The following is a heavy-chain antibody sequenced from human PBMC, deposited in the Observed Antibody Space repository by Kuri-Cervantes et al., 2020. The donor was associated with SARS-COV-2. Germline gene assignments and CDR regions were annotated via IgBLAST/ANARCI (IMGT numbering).Heavy chain of an antibody. CDR3: ARGREGVEPATVLGLGFYYYYFMDV. D-gene: IGHD2-2*02. J-gene: IGHJ6*03. CDR1: YGTLTGYQ. V-gene: IGHV4-34*01. Sequence: ESLKISCALHYGTLTGYQWSWIRQPPGRGLEWIGGINHRGDTNYNPALESRVTISRDTSENQFSLRLTSVTAADTAVYYCARGREGVEPATVLGLGFYYYYFMDVWGRGTTVTVSS. CDR2: INHRGDT.